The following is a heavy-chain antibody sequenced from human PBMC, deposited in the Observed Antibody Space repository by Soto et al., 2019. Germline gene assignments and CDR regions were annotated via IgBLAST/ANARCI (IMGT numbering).Heavy chain of an antibody. CDR3: VRSRQMESGNDYGLDD. CDR1: GVSLNTADTW. V-gene: IGHV4-30-4*01. Sequence: QVQLQESGSGLVKPSQSLSLTCTVSGVSLNTADTWWGWIRQSPGKGLEFIGYYHSGGSTYYDAAVTSRVIISADTSNSEFPLKLSSVTVADTAVYFCVRSRQMESGNDYGLDDWGQGTTVTVSS. CDR2: YHSGGST. J-gene: IGHJ6*02. D-gene: IGHD1-1*01.